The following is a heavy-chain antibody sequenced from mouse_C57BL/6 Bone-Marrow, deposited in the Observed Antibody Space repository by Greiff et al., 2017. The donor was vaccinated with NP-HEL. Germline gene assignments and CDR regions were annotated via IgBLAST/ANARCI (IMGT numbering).Heavy chain of an antibody. D-gene: IGHD2-4*01. V-gene: IGHV7-3*01. CDR2: IRNKANGYTI. Sequence: EVQGVESGGGLVQPGGSLSLSCAASGFTFTDYYMSWVRQPPGKALAWVGFIRNKANGYTIEYSASVKGRVTISRDNSQSILYLQMNALRAEDSATYYCARSIYYDYADDPFYGMDYWGQGTSVTVSS. CDR1: GFTFTDYY. CDR3: ARSIYYDYADDPFYGMDY. J-gene: IGHJ4*01.